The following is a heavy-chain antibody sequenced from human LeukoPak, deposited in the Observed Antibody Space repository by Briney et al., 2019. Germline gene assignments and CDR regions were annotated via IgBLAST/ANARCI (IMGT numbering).Heavy chain of an antibody. D-gene: IGHD3-10*01. CDR1: GGSISTYY. V-gene: IGHV4-59*08. CDR2: IYNSGGT. CDR3: ARHAGIGMSEHFDY. J-gene: IGHJ4*02. Sequence: SETLSLTCSVSGGSISTYYWSWIRQTPGKGLEQIGYIYNSGGTNYNPSLEGRVTMSIDTSKNQFSLRLSSVTAADTAVYYCARHAGIGMSEHFDYWGQGTLVTVSS.